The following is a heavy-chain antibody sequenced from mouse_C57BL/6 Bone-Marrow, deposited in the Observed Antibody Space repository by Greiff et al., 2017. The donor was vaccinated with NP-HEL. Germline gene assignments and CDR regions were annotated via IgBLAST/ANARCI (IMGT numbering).Heavy chain of an antibody. J-gene: IGHJ2*01. Sequence: ESGPGLVKPSQSLSLTCSVTGYSITSGYYWNWIRQFPGNKLEWMGYISYDGSNNYIPSLKNRISITRDTSKNQFFLKLNSVTTEDTATYYCARDDSNYTRDYWGQGTTLTVSS. CDR1: GYSITSGYY. CDR3: ARDDSNYTRDY. V-gene: IGHV3-6*01. D-gene: IGHD2-5*01. CDR2: ISYDGSN.